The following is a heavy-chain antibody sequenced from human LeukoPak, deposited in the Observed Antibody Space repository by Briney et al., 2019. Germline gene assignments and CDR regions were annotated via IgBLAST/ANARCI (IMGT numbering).Heavy chain of an antibody. CDR3: ARVGGSSGYYPPYYFDY. CDR1: GGSIGSYY. V-gene: IGHV4-59*01. D-gene: IGHD3-22*01. J-gene: IGHJ4*02. CDR2: IYYSGST. Sequence: PSETLSLTCTVSGGSIGSYYWSWIRQPPGKGLEWIGYIYYSGSTNYNPSLKSRVTISVDTSKNQFSLKLSSVTAADTAVYYCARVGGSSGYYPPYYFDYWGQGTLVTVSS.